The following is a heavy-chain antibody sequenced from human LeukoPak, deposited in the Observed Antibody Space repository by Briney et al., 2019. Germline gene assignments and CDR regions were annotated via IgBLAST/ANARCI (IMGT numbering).Heavy chain of an antibody. D-gene: IGHD3-3*01. CDR2: IYTSGST. CDR3: ARGDDFWSGYYAFDI. V-gene: IGHV4-4*07. J-gene: IGHJ3*02. CDR1: GGSICSYY. Sequence: PSETLSLTCTVSGGSICSYYWSWIRQPAGKGLEWIGRIYTSGSTNYNPSLKSRVTMSVDTSKNQFSLKLSSVTAADTAVYYCARGDDFWSGYYAFDIWGQGTMVTVSS.